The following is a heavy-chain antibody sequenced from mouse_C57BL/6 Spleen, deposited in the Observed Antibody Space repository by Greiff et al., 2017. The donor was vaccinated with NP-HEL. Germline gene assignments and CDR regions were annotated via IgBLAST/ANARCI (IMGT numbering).Heavy chain of an antibody. CDR1: GYTFTSYW. Sequence: QAQLQQPGAELVRPGSSVKLSCKASGYTFTSYWMHWVKQRPIQGLEWIGNIDPSDSETHYNQKFKDKATLTVDKSSSTAYMQLSSLTSEDSAVYYCAKGGDWENFDYWGQGTTLTVSS. CDR3: AKGGDWENFDY. CDR2: IDPSDSET. J-gene: IGHJ2*01. D-gene: IGHD4-1*01. V-gene: IGHV1-52*01.